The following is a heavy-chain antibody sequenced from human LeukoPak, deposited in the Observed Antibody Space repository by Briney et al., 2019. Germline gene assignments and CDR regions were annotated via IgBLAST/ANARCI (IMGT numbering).Heavy chain of an antibody. CDR2: INHSGST. Sequence: PSETLSLTCAVYGGSFSGYYWSWIRQPPGKGLEWIGEINHSGSTNYNPSLKSRVTISVDTSKNQFSLKLSSVTAADTAVYYCARGRGGRYRLYAFDIWGQGTMVTVSS. V-gene: IGHV4-34*01. J-gene: IGHJ3*02. CDR3: ARGRGGRYRLYAFDI. D-gene: IGHD6-19*01. CDR1: GGSFSGYY.